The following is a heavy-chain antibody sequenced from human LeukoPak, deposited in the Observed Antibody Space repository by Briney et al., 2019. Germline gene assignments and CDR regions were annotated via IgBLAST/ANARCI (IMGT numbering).Heavy chain of an antibody. CDR1: GCTFPNYV. CDR3: ARDQSVRLLQTSSTYFKHVFAI. D-gene: IGHD6-13*01. CDR2: ISAYNGNT. V-gene: IGHV1-18*01. J-gene: IGHJ3*02. Sequence: ASVKVSFMTSGCTFPNYVLGWVRQAPGLGLEWMGWISAYNGNTNYAQKVQGRVTMTTDTSTSTAYMELRSLRFDDTAVYYCARDQSVRLLQTSSTYFKHVFAIWGQGSMVTVSS.